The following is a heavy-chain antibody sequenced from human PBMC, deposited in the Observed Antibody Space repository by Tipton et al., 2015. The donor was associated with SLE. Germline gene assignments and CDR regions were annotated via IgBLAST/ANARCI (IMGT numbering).Heavy chain of an antibody. D-gene: IGHD6-19*01. V-gene: IGHV3-21*03. J-gene: IGHJ4*02. CDR1: GFTFSSYS. CDR2: ISSSSSYI. CDR3: ASLAVAGPSDY. Sequence: SLRLSCAASGFTFSSYSMNWVRQAPGKGLEWVSSISSSSSYIYYADSVKGRFTISRDNAKNSLYLQMNSLRAEDTAVYYCASLAVAGPSDYWGQGTLVTVSS.